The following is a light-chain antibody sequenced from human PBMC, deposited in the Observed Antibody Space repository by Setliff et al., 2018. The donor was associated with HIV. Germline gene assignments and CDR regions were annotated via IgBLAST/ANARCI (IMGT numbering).Light chain of an antibody. J-gene: IGLJ1*01. V-gene: IGLV2-23*01. CDR2: QAT. Sequence: QSALTQPASVSGSPGQSITISCTGASSDVGRYNLVSWYQQHPGKAPKLMIYQATKRPSGVSNRFSGSKSGNTASLTISGLQAEDEADYYCCSNTGSNTYVFGTGTKVTVL. CDR3: CSNTGSNTYV. CDR1: SSDVGRYNL.